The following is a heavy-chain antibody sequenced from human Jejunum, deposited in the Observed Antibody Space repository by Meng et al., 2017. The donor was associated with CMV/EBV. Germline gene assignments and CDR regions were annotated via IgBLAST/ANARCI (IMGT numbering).Heavy chain of an antibody. V-gene: IGHV3-9*01. D-gene: IGHD3-3*01. Sequence: GFTFDDYAIHWVRQAPGKGLEWVSGISWNGDNIDYADSVRGRFTISRDNAKNSLYRQMNSLKAEDTAFYYCAKTLSPYDFWSGADYWGQGTLVTVSS. J-gene: IGHJ4*02. CDR3: AKTLSPYDFWSGADY. CDR1: GFTFDDYA. CDR2: ISWNGDNI.